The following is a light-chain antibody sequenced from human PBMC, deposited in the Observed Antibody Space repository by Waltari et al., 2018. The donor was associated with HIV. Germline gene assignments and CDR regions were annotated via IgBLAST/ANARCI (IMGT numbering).Light chain of an antibody. CDR3: ATWDDTLSGHVV. J-gene: IGLJ2*01. Sequence: QSVLTQPPSASGTPGQRITISCSGSSSNIGSHYVYWYQQLPGTAPKLRIYRNNQRPSGVPDRFAGSKSGTSASLAISGLRSEDEADYYCATWDDTLSGHVVFGGGTKLNVL. CDR2: RNN. V-gene: IGLV1-47*01. CDR1: SSNIGSHY.